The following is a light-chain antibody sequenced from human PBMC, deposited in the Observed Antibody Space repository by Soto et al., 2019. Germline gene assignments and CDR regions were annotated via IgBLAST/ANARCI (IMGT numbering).Light chain of an antibody. V-gene: IGKV1-5*03. Sequence: IQMTRAPSTLSAWVGDRVTITCRASQTISNWLAWYQQKPGKAPKLLIYKASSLESGVPSRFSGSGSGTEFTLTISSLQPEDFAAYHCQQLYTLPFTFGQGTRLEIK. J-gene: IGKJ5*01. CDR2: KAS. CDR1: QTISNW. CDR3: QQLYTLPFT.